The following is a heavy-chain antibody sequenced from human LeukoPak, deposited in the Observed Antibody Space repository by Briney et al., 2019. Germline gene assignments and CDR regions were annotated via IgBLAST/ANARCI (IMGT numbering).Heavy chain of an antibody. D-gene: IGHD3-22*01. CDR3: ARDRYYDSSGYYYEPYMDV. CDR1: GYTFTDYY. V-gene: IGHV1-46*01. Sequence: ASVKVSCKASGYTFTDYYMRWVRQAPGQGLEWMGIINPSGGSTSYAQKFQGRVTMTRDTSTSTVYMELSSLRSEDTAVYYCARDRYYDSSGYYYEPYMDVWGKGTTVTISS. J-gene: IGHJ6*03. CDR2: INPSGGST.